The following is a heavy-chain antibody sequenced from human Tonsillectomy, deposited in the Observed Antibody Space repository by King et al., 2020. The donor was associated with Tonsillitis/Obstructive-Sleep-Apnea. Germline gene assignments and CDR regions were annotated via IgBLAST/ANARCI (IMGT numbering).Heavy chain of an antibody. CDR3: TARGGRY. CDR2: IKSKSDGGTI. J-gene: IGHJ4*02. V-gene: IGHV3-15*01. CDR1: GFTFSHAW. Sequence: VQLVESGGGLVQPGGSLRLSCAASGFTFSHAWMSWVRQAPGKGLEWVGRIKSKSDGGTIDYTAPVKDSFTISRDDSKNRLYLQMYSLKTEDTAVYYCTARGGRYWGQGTLVTVSS. D-gene: IGHD3-10*01.